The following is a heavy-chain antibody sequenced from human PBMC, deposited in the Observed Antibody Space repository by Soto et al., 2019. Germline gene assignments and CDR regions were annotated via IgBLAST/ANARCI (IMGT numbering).Heavy chain of an antibody. CDR1: GFTFSSYD. CDR2: IGTAGDT. J-gene: IGHJ6*02. V-gene: IGHV3-13*01. CDR3: ARGVGGTVTHYYYYYGMDV. Sequence: GGSLRLSCAASGFTFSSYDMHWVRQATGKGLEWVSAIGTAGDTYYPGSVKGRFTISGENAKNSLYLQMNSLRAGDTAVYYCARGVGGTVTHYYYYYGMDVWGQGTTVTVSS. D-gene: IGHD4-4*01.